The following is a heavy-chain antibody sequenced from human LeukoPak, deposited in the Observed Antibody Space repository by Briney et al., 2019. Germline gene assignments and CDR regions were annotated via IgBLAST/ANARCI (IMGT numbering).Heavy chain of an antibody. CDR2: ISYDGSNK. CDR3: AKDQRSYYYGMEV. J-gene: IGHJ6*02. D-gene: IGHD6-25*01. Sequence: PGGSLRLSCAASGFTFSSYGMHWVRQAPGKGLEWVAVISYDGSNKYYADSVKGRFTISRDNSKNTLYLQMNSLRAEDTAVYYCAKDQRSYYYGMEVWGQGTTVTVSS. CDR1: GFTFSSYG. V-gene: IGHV3-30*18.